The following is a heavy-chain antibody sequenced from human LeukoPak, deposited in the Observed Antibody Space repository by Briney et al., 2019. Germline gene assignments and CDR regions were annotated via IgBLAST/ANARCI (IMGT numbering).Heavy chain of an antibody. CDR1: GFTFSSYA. J-gene: IGHJ4*02. D-gene: IGHD3-9*01. V-gene: IGHV3-23*01. Sequence: GGSLRLSCAASGFTFSSYAMSWVRQAPGKGLEWVSSISGSGGSTYHADSVKGRFTISRDNSKNTLYLQMNSLRAEDTAVYYCAKVGLRYFDWLDYYFDYWGQGTLVTVSS. CDR3: AKVGLRYFDWLDYYFDY. CDR2: ISGSGGST.